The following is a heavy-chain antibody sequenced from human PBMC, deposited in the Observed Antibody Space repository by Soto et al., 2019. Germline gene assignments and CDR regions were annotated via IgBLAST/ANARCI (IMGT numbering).Heavy chain of an antibody. CDR1: GCSISSYY. CDR3: ACRDY. V-gene: IGHV4-59*01. J-gene: IGHJ4*02. CDR2: IYHSGST. Sequence: SETLSLTCPVSGCSISSYYWSWIRQPPGKGLEWIGYIYHSGSTNYNPSLKSRVTISVDTSKNQFSLKLSSVTAADTAVYYCACRDYWGQGTLVTVSS.